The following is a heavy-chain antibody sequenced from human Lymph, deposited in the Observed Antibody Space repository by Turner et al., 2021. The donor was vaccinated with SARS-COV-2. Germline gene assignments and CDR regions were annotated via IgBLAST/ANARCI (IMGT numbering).Heavy chain of an antibody. CDR1: GGSISSSSYY. D-gene: IGHD5-18*01. CDR3: ARRGYSYGSGEFP. J-gene: IGHJ5*02. Sequence: QLQLQESGPGLVKPSATLSLTCTVSGGSISSSSYYWGWIRQPPGKGLEWIGSIYYSGSTYYNPSLKSRVTISVDASKKQFSLKLSSVTAADTAVYYCARRGYSYGSGEFPWGQGTLVTVSS. V-gene: IGHV4-39*01. CDR2: IYYSGST.